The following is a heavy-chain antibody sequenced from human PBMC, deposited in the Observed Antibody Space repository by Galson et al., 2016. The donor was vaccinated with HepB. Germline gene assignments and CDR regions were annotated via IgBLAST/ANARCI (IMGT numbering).Heavy chain of an antibody. CDR1: GFTVSSNY. CDR2: IYISNA. J-gene: IGHJ4*02. CDR3: ARADRDQQLLES. V-gene: IGHV3-53*01. Sequence: SLRLSCAASGFTVSSNYMTWVRQAPGKGLEWVSLIYISNAHYADSVRGRFTISRDDSKNTLYLQMNSLRAEDTAVYYWARADRDQQLLESWGQGTLVTVSS. D-gene: IGHD4-11*01.